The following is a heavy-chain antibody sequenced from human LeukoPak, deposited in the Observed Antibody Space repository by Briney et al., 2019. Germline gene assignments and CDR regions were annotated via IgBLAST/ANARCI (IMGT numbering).Heavy chain of an antibody. Sequence: ASVKVSCKASGYTFTNFGINWVRQAPGQGLEWMGGISAFNGNTHYAQNLQGRVTMTTDTSTSTAYMELRSLRSDDTAAYYCAREYCSGGACYGYFYYYMDVWGKGTTVTVSS. CDR3: AREYCSGGACYGYFYYYMDV. D-gene: IGHD2-15*01. CDR2: ISAFNGNT. V-gene: IGHV1-18*01. J-gene: IGHJ6*03. CDR1: GYTFTNFG.